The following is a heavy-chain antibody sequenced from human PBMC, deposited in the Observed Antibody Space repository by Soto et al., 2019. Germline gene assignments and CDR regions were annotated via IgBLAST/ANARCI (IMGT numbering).Heavy chain of an antibody. J-gene: IGHJ4*02. CDR2: IYYSGST. Sequence: SETLSLTCTVPGGSISSYYWSWIRQPPGKGLEWIGYIYYSGSTNYNPSLKSRVTISVDTSKNQFSLKLSSVTAADTAVYYCARSPRLVGASFVDYWGQGTLVTVS. CDR1: GGSISSYY. V-gene: IGHV4-59*08. CDR3: ARSPRLVGASFVDY. D-gene: IGHD1-26*01.